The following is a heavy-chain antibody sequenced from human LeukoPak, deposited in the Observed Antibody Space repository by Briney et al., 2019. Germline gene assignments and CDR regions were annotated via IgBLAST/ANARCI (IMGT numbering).Heavy chain of an antibody. CDR2: ISWNSGSI. CDR3: AKGTTAMVAAYFDY. Sequence: PGGSLRLSCAASGFTFSSYAMSWVRQAPGKGLEWVSGISWNSGSIGYADSVKGRFTISRDNAKNSLYLQMNSLRAEDTALYYCAKGTTAMVAAYFDYWGQGTLVTVSS. D-gene: IGHD5-18*01. V-gene: IGHV3-9*01. J-gene: IGHJ4*02. CDR1: GFTFSSYA.